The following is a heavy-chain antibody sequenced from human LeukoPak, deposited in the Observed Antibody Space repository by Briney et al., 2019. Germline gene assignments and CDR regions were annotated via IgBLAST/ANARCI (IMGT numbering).Heavy chain of an antibody. CDR1: GYTFTNYA. V-gene: IGHV1-3*01. Sequence: GASVKVSCKASGYTFTNYAIHWVRQAPGQRLEWMGWINAGNGNTRYSQKFQGRVTITIDTSASTAYMELGSLRSEDTAVYYCARGPGMDVWGQGTTVTVSS. CDR3: ARGPGMDV. CDR2: INAGNGNT. J-gene: IGHJ6*02.